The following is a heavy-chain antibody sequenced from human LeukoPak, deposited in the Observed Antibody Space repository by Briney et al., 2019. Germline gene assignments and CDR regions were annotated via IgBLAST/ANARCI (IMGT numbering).Heavy chain of an antibody. D-gene: IGHD2-15*01. CDR2: IKSKTDGGTT. J-gene: IGHJ4*02. Sequence: GGSLRLSCAASGFIFSNAWMSWVRQAPGKGLEWVGRIKSKTDGGTTDYAAPVKGRFTISRDDSKNTLYLQMNSLKTEDTAVYYCTTDMVVVVAATGDYWGQGTLVTVSS. CDR1: GFIFSNAW. V-gene: IGHV3-15*01. CDR3: TTDMVVVVAATGDY.